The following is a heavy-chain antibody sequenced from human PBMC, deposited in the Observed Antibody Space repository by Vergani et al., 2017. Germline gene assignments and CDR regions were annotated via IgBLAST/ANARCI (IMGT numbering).Heavy chain of an antibody. J-gene: IGHJ6*03. Sequence: EVQLVESGGGLVQPGGSLRLSCAASGFTFSSYWMHWVRQAPGKGLVWVSRINSDGSSTSYADSVKGRFTISRDNAKNTLYLQMNSLRAEDTAVYYCARTRWTYYDFWSGYYNYYYMDVWGKGTTVTVSS. CDR1: GFTFSSYW. CDR3: ARTRWTYYDFWSGYYNYYYMDV. V-gene: IGHV3-74*01. D-gene: IGHD3-3*01. CDR2: INSDGSST.